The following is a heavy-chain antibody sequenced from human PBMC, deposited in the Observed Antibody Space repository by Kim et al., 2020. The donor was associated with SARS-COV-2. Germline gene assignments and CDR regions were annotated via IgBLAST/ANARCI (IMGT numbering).Heavy chain of an antibody. V-gene: IGHV3-33*01. CDR1: GFTFSSYG. J-gene: IGHJ6*02. CDR2: IWYDGSNK. Sequence: GGSLRLYCAASGFTFSSYGMHWVRQAPGKGLEGVAVIWYDGSNKYYADSVKGRFTISRENSKNTLYLQMNSLRAEDTAVYYCARDTRDYYGMDVWGQGTTVTVSS. CDR3: ARDTRDYYGMDV.